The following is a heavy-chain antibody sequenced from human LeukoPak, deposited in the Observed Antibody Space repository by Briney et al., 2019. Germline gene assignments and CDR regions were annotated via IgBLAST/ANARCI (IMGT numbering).Heavy chain of an antibody. CDR1: GFTFSNYG. D-gene: IGHD5-18*01. Sequence: PGGSLRLSCAASGFTFSNYGMHWVRQAPGKGLEGVAGIWYDGSNKYYADSVKGRFTISRDNSKNTLYLQMNSLRAEDTAVYYCARDRSRIRRLYYGMDVWGQGTTVTVSS. V-gene: IGHV3-33*01. CDR3: ARDRSRIRRLYYGMDV. J-gene: IGHJ6*02. CDR2: IWYDGSNK.